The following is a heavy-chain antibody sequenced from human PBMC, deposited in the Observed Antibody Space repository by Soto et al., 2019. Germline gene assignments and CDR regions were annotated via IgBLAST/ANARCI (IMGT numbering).Heavy chain of an antibody. D-gene: IGHD3-3*01. J-gene: IGHJ6*02. CDR1: GYTFTSYG. CDR2: ISAYNGNT. Sequence: EASVKVSCKASGYTFTSYGISWVRQAPGQGLEWMGWISAYNGNTNYAQKLQGRVTMTTDTSTSTAYMELRSLRSDDTAVYYCARATYYDFWGGPYYYYGMDVWGQGTTVTVSS. CDR3: ARATYYDFWGGPYYYYGMDV. V-gene: IGHV1-18*01.